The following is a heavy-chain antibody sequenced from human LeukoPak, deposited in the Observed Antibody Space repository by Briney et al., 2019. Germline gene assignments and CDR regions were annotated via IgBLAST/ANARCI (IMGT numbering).Heavy chain of an antibody. CDR2: ISAYNGNT. CDR1: GYTFTSYG. Sequence: ASVKVSCKASGYTFTSYGIIWVRQAPGQGLEWMGWISAYNGNTNYAQKLKGRVTMTTDTSTSTAYMELRSLRSDDTAVYYCARDCNGGSYYDFWSGYSALYYFDYWGQGTLVTVSS. V-gene: IGHV1-18*01. D-gene: IGHD3-3*01. CDR3: ARDCNGGSYYDFWSGYSALYYFDY. J-gene: IGHJ4*02.